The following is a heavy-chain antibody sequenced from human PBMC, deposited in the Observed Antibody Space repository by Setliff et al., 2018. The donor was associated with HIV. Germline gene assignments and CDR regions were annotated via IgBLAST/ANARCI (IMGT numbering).Heavy chain of an antibody. CDR3: ARDAGYSGSAWNY. Sequence: EASVKVSCKSSGDTFTGYTITWVRQAPGQGLEWMGGIIPSLGTANYAQRFKGRVTFTADASTSTVYMELSSLRSEDTAMYYCARDAGYSGSAWNYWGQGTLVTVSS. V-gene: IGHV1-69*13. D-gene: IGHD5-12*01. CDR1: GDTFTGYT. J-gene: IGHJ4*02. CDR2: IIPSLGTA.